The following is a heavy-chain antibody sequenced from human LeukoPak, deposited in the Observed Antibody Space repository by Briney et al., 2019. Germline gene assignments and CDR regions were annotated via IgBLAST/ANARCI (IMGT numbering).Heavy chain of an antibody. Sequence: GGSLGLSCAASGFTFSDHYMDWVRQAPGKGLEWVGRIRNKTKSYTTEYAASVKGRFTISRDDSKNSLYLQMNSLKIEDTAVYYCAKVEGCTNGICYYYFDYWGQGTLVTVSS. CDR3: AKVEGCTNGICYYYFDY. D-gene: IGHD2-8*01. CDR2: IRNKTKSYTT. V-gene: IGHV3-72*01. J-gene: IGHJ4*02. CDR1: GFTFSDHY.